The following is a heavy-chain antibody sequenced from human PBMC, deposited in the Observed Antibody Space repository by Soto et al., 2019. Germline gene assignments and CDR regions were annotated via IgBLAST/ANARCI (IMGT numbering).Heavy chain of an antibody. V-gene: IGHV3-48*01. CDR2: ISSSDINI. CDR3: ARDYGDYGQRNDY. CDR1: GFNFRSYS. Sequence: EVQLVESGGGLIQPGGSLRLSCLASGFNFRSYSINWVRQAPGKGLEWISYISSSDINIYYADSVSGRFTISRDLAKNSLYRPMNSLRAEDTDVYYCARDYGDYGQRNDYWGQGTLVTVSS. J-gene: IGHJ4*02. D-gene: IGHD4-17*01.